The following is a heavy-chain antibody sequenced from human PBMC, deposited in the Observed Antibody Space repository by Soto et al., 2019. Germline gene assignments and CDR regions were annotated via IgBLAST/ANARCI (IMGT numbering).Heavy chain of an antibody. J-gene: IGHJ4*02. CDR3: ARTRNGGSWAAWF. D-gene: IGHD2-15*01. CDR1: GASVTSGGYY. V-gene: IGHV4-61*08. CDR2: IIYNGAT. Sequence: LSLTCTVSGASVTSGGYYWSWIRQPPGKGLEWIGFIIYNGATKYNPSLESRVTMSVDTSKNQFLLKLSSVTAADTAVYYCARTRNGGSWAAWFWGQGTLVTVSS.